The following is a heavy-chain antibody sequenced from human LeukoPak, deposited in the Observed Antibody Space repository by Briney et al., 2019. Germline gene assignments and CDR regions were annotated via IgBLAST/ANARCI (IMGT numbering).Heavy chain of an antibody. D-gene: IGHD5-12*01. CDR2: FSYSGST. CDR3: ARGPLDSGYTYFDY. Sequence: PSETLSLTCTVSGASVSSYYWSWIRQPPGKGPEWIGYFSYSGSTNYNPSLKSRVTISVDTSKNQFSLNLSSVTAADTAVYYCARGPLDSGYTYFDYWGQGTLVSVAS. CDR1: GASVSSYY. V-gene: IGHV4-59*02. J-gene: IGHJ4*02.